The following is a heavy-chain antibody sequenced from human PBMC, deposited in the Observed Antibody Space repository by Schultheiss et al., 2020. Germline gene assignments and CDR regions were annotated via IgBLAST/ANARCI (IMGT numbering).Heavy chain of an antibody. V-gene: IGHV4-59*01. CDR2: VYYSGGA. CDR3: ARNLNDNSLDP. CDR1: GGSISSYY. D-gene: IGHD1-1*01. Sequence: SETLSLTCTVSGGSISSYYWSWIRQSPGKGLEWIGFVYYSGGAKYNPSLRSRVTMSIDTSNNQFSLKLTSVTAADTAVYYCARNLNDNSLDPWGQGTLVTVSS. J-gene: IGHJ5*02.